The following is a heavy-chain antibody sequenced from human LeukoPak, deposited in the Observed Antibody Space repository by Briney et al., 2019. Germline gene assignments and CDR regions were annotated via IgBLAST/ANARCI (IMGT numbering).Heavy chain of an antibody. D-gene: IGHD4-17*01. Sequence: PGGSLRLSCAASGFTFSSYEMNWVRQAPGKGLEWVSYISSSGSTIYYADSVKGRFTISRDNAKNSLYLQMNSLRAEDTAVYYCASLDYGDQRWGRGTLVTVSS. J-gene: IGHJ4*02. V-gene: IGHV3-48*03. CDR1: GFTFSSYE. CDR2: ISSSGSTI. CDR3: ASLDYGDQR.